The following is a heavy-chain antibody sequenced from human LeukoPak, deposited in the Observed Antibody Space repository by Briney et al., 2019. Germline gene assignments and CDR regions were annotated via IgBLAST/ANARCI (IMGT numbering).Heavy chain of an antibody. D-gene: IGHD3-22*01. CDR1: GGSISSSSYY. CDR3: ARDLHDSSGEHHAFDI. CDR2: IYYSGST. Sequence: SETLSLTCTVSGGSISSSSYYWGWIRQPPGKGLEWIGSIYYSGSTYYNPSLKSRVTMSVDTSKNQFSLKLSSVTAADTAVYYCARDLHDSSGEHHAFDIWGQGTMVTVSS. J-gene: IGHJ3*02. V-gene: IGHV4-39*07.